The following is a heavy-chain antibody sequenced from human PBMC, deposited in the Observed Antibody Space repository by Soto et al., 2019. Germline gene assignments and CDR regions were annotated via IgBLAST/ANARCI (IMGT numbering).Heavy chain of an antibody. V-gene: IGHV4-59*01. J-gene: IGHJ4*02. CDR2: ISYSGNT. Sequence: SETLSLTCTVSGGSIISGYWSWIRQPPGKGLEWIGYISYSGNTDYNPSLKSRVTMSVDTPKNQFSLRLSSVTTADTAVYYCAGLRGYAGSPIDYWGQGTLVTVSS. D-gene: IGHD2-15*01. CDR3: AGLRGYAGSPIDY. CDR1: GGSIISGY.